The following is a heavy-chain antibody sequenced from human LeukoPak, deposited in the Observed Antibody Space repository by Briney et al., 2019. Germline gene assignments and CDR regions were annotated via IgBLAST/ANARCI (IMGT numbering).Heavy chain of an antibody. J-gene: IGHJ4*02. CDR1: NGSFNEYY. CDR2: INHSGST. CDR3: ASRQWELLPSDY. Sequence: SETLSLTCAVYNGSFNEYYWSWIRQSPGKGLEWIGEINHSGSTNYNPSLKSRVTISVDTSKNQFSLKLSSVTTADTAVYYCASRQWELLPSDYWGQGTLVTVSS. D-gene: IGHD1-26*01. V-gene: IGHV4-34*01.